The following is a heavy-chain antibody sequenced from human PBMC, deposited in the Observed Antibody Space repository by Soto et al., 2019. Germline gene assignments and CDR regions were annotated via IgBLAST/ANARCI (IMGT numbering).Heavy chain of an antibody. Sequence: GGSLRLSCAASGFTFSSYWMSWVRQAPGKGLEWVANIKQDGSEKYYVDSVKGRFTISRDNAKNSLYLQMNSLRAEDTAVYYCAGKVAVAGRRARWYFDLWGRGTLVTVSS. CDR3: AGKVAVAGRRARWYFDL. D-gene: IGHD6-19*01. J-gene: IGHJ2*01. CDR1: GFTFSSYW. V-gene: IGHV3-7*01. CDR2: IKQDGSEK.